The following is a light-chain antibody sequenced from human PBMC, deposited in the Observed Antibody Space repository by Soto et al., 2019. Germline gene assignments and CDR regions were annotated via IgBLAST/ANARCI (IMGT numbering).Light chain of an antibody. CDR2: DVS. Sequence: QSALAQPDSVSGSPGQSVAISCTAASSDIGNYNYVSWYQQRPGKVPKLIIHDVSDRPSGVSDRFSGSKSGNTASLTISGLQAEDEADYYCSSYTSTSTYVFGTATKLSVL. CDR3: SSYTSTSTYV. J-gene: IGLJ1*01. CDR1: SSDIGNYNY. V-gene: IGLV2-14*03.